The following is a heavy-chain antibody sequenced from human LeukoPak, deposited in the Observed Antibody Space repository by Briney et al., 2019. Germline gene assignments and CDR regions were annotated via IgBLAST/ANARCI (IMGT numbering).Heavy chain of an antibody. Sequence: GGSLRLSCAASGFTFSLYGMHWVRQAPGRGLEWVALISYDGSNEYYTDSVEGRFTISRDNSKNTVSLQMDSLRVEDTAVYYCAKDVGDYGYYYAMDVWGQGTTVTVSS. J-gene: IGHJ6*02. CDR2: ISYDGSNE. D-gene: IGHD4/OR15-4a*01. CDR1: GFTFSLYG. V-gene: IGHV3-30*18. CDR3: AKDVGDYGYYYAMDV.